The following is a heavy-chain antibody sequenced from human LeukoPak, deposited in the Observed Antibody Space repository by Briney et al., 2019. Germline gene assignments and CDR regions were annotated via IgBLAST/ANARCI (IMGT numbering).Heavy chain of an antibody. V-gene: IGHV1-2*02. CDR2: INPKSGGR. CDR3: ARNFYFDSSGYYHY. Sequence: ASVKVSCKASGYTFTDYYMHWVRQAPGQGLEWMGWINPKSGGRSYAQRFQGRVTMTRDTSISTAYMELSRLRSDDTAVYYCARNFYFDSSGYYHYWGQGTLVTVSS. J-gene: IGHJ4*02. D-gene: IGHD3-22*01. CDR1: GYTFTDYY.